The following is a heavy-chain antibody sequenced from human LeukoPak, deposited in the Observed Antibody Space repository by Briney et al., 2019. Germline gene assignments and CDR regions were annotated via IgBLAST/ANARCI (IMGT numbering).Heavy chain of an antibody. D-gene: IGHD6-13*01. V-gene: IGHV3-48*03. CDR2: ISSSGSTI. CDR1: GFTFSSYE. Sequence: GGSLRLSCAASGFTFSSYEMNWVRQAPGKGLEWASYISSSGSTIYYADSVKGRFTISRDNAKSSLYLQMNSLRAEDTAVYYCARHSIAAAGLLYYYYYMDVWGKGTTVTVSS. J-gene: IGHJ6*03. CDR3: ARHSIAAAGLLYYYYYMDV.